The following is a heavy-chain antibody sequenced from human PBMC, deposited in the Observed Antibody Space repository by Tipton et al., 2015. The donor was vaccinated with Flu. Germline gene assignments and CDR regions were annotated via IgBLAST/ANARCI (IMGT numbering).Heavy chain of an antibody. Sequence: TLSLTCTVSGGSISSSSYYWGWIRQPPGKGLEWIGSIYYSGSTYYNPSLKSRVTISVDTSKNQFSLKLSSVTAADTAVYYCARRKQQLVHDYWGQGTLVTVSS. CDR1: GGSISSSSYY. CDR3: ARRKQQLVHDY. CDR2: IYYSGST. D-gene: IGHD6-13*01. V-gene: IGHV4-39*01. J-gene: IGHJ4*02.